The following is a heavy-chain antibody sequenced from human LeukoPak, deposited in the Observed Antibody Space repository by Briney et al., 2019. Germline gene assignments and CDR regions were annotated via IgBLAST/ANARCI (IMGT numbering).Heavy chain of an antibody. CDR2: IYSGGST. Sequence: GGSLRLSCAASGFTVSSNYMSWVRQAPGKGLEWVSVIYSGGSTYYADSVKGRFTISRDNSKNTLYLQMNSLRAEDTAVYYCAKDLFGNAPSDFDYWGQGTLVTASS. V-gene: IGHV3-53*01. J-gene: IGHJ4*02. CDR3: AKDLFGNAPSDFDY. CDR1: GFTVSSNY. D-gene: IGHD3-3*01.